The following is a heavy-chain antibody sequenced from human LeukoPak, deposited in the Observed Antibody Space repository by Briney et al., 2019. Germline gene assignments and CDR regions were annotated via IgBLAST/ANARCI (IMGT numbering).Heavy chain of an antibody. D-gene: IGHD5-18*01. CDR1: GGSVSSGSYY. CDR3: AGAGWIQLWLAHFDY. Sequence: SETLSLTCTVSGGSVSSGSYYWSWVRQPPGTGLEWIGYIYYSGSTNYNPSLKSRVTISVDTSKNQFSLKLSSVTAADTAVYYCAGAGWIQLWLAHFDYWGQGTLVTVSS. V-gene: IGHV4-61*01. J-gene: IGHJ4*02. CDR2: IYYSGST.